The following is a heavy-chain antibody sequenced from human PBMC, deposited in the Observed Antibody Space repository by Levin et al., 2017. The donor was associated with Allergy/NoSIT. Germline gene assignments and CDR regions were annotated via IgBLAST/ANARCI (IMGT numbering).Heavy chain of an antibody. CDR2: ISSSSSTI. Sequence: GESLKISCAASGFTFSSYSMNWVRQAPGKGLEWVSYISSSSSTIYYADSVKGRFTISRDNAKNSLYLQMNSLRDEDTAVYYCARNRITIFGVVIEEMDVWGQGTTVTVSS. D-gene: IGHD3-3*01. CDR1: GFTFSSYS. CDR3: ARNRITIFGVVIEEMDV. J-gene: IGHJ6*02. V-gene: IGHV3-48*02.